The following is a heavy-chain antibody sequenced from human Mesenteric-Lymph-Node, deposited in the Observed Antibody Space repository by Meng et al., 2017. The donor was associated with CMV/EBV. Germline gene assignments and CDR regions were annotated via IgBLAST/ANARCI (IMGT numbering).Heavy chain of an antibody. CDR2: INPHSGDT. CDR1: GYSFTDYY. CDR3: ARGRRSVVVVPLDY. V-gene: IGHV1-2*06. J-gene: IGHJ4*02. D-gene: IGHD3-22*01. Sequence: ASVTVSCKASGYSFTDYYIHWVRQAPGQGLEWMGRINPHSGDTNYAQKFQGRVTMTRDTSISTAYMELSRLRSDDTAVYYCARGRRSVVVVPLDYWGQGTLVTVSS.